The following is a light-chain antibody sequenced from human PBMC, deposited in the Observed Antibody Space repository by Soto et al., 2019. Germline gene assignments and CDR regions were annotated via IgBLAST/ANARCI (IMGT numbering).Light chain of an antibody. J-gene: IGKJ1*01. Sequence: EIVMTQSPATLSVSPGERATLSCRASQSVSSYLTWYQQKPGQAPRLLIYGASTRATGIPARFRGSGSGTEFTLTISSLQSEDFAVYFCQQYNDWPRTFGQGTKVESK. V-gene: IGKV3D-15*01. CDR2: GAS. CDR3: QQYNDWPRT. CDR1: QSVSSY.